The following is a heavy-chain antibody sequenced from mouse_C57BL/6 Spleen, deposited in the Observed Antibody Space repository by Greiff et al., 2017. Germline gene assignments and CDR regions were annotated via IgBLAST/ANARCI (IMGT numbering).Heavy chain of an antibody. CDR2: PWWDDDK. Sequence: QVPLKVSGPGILQPSQTLSLTCSFSGFSLSTFGMGVGWIRHPPGKGLEWLAHPWWDDDKYYTPAQKSRPTISKDTSKNQVFLTLANVDTADTATYYCARSYGSSYYFDYWAQGTTLTVSS. J-gene: IGHJ2*01. V-gene: IGHV8-8*01. CDR1: GFSLSTFGMG. D-gene: IGHD1-1*01. CDR3: ARSYGSSYYFDY.